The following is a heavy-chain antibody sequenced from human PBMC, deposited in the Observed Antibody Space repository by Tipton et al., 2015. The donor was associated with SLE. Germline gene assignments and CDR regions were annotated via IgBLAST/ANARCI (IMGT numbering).Heavy chain of an antibody. CDR2: IYYSGST. D-gene: IGHD3-9*01. V-gene: IGHV4-59*04. CDR3: ARSYAILTQRSGADWFDP. J-gene: IGHJ5*02. Sequence: TLSLTCTVSGGSISSYYWSWIRQPPGKGLEWIGYIYYSGSTYYNPSLKSRVTISVDTSKNQFSLQLNPVTPEDTAVYYCARSYAILTQRSGADWFDPWGQGTLVTVSS. CDR1: GGSISSYY.